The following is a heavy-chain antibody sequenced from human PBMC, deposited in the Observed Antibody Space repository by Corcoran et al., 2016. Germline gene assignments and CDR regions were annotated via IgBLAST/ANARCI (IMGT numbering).Heavy chain of an antibody. CDR3: ARVVAAGHWFDP. J-gene: IGHJ5*02. V-gene: IGHV4-59*01. CDR2: IYYSGST. Sequence: QVQLQESGPGLVKPSETLSLTCTVSGGSISSYYWSWIRQPPGKGLEWIGYIYYSGSTNYNPSLKSRVTISVDTSKNQFSLKLSSVTAADTAVYYCARVVAAGHWFDPWGQGTLVTVSS. CDR1: GGSISSYY. D-gene: IGHD6-25*01.